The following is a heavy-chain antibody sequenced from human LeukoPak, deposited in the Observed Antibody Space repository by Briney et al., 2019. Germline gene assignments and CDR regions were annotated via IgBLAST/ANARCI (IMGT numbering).Heavy chain of an antibody. CDR2: ISWNSGSI. D-gene: IGHD2-15*01. CDR3: AKDQGRAKYFQH. Sequence: GGSLRLSCAASGFTFDDYAMHWVRQAPGKGLEWVSGISWNSGSIGYADSVKGRFTISRDNAKNSLYLQMNSLRAEDTALYYCAKDQGRAKYFQHWGQGTLVTVSS. J-gene: IGHJ1*01. CDR1: GFTFDDYA. V-gene: IGHV3-9*01.